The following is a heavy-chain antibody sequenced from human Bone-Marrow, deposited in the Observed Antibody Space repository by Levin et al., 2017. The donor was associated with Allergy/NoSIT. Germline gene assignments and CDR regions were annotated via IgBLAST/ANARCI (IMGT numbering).Heavy chain of an antibody. CDR1: GFIFNRYG. CDR3: ETGLGELFMDNF. CDR2: ISSDGSSK. Sequence: QAGGSLRLSCAASGFIFNRYGMHWVRQAPGKGLEWVAVISSDGSSKYYADSVKGRFTISRDNSKNTLYLQLNSLRAEDTAVYFCETGLGELFMDNFWGQGTLVTVSS. J-gene: IGHJ4*02. V-gene: IGHV3-30*03. D-gene: IGHD3-10*01.